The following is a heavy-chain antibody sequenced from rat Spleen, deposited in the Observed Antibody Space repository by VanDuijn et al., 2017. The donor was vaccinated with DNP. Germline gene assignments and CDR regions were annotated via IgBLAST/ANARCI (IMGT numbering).Heavy chain of an antibody. Sequence: EVQLVESDGGLVQPGRSLKLSCAASGFTFSDYYMAWVRQAPKKGLEWVATISTSGSRAYYPDSVKGRFTISRDNAKSTLYLQMDSLRSEDTATYYCASRPPPTRGPFDYWGQGVTVTVSS. V-gene: IGHV5-7*01. CDR3: ASRPPPTRGPFDY. CDR2: ISTSGSRA. CDR1: GFTFSDYY. J-gene: IGHJ2*01. D-gene: IGHD1-4*01.